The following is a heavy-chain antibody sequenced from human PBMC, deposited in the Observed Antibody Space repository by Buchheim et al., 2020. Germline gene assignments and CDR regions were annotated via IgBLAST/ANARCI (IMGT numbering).Heavy chain of an antibody. Sequence: EVQLLESGGGLVQPGGSLRLSCTASGFTFNNYAMNWVRQAPGKGLEWVSGISGSGSSTYYADFVKGRFTISRDSSKNTLYLQMNSLRAEDTAIYYCAKDPTYYFDTSGWSDFDYWGQGTL. V-gene: IGHV3-23*01. J-gene: IGHJ4*02. CDR2: ISGSGSST. CDR3: AKDPTYYFDTSGWSDFDY. D-gene: IGHD3-22*01. CDR1: GFTFNNYA.